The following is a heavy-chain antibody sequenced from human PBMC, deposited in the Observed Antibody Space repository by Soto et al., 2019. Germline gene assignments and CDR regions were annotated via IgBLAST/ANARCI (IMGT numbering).Heavy chain of an antibody. CDR1: GGTFSSYT. J-gene: IGHJ6*03. V-gene: IGHV1-69*02. Sequence: QVQLVQSGAEVKKPGSSVKVSCKASGGTFSSYTISWVRQAPGQGLEWMGMIIPILGIANYAQKFQGRATITADKSTSTAYMELSSLRSEDTAVYYCASSRQPPSYYYYYMDVWGKGTTVTVSS. D-gene: IGHD6-13*01. CDR2: IIPILGIA. CDR3: ASSRQPPSYYYYYMDV.